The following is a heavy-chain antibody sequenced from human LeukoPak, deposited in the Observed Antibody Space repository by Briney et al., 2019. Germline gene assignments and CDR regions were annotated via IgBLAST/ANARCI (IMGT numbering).Heavy chain of an antibody. V-gene: IGHV5-51*01. CDR2: IYPGDSDT. D-gene: IGHD1-7*01. CDR1: GYRFTDYW. Sequence: GESLKISCKGSGYRFTDYWIGRVRQMPGKGLEWMGTIYPGDSDTRCSPSFQGQVTISADKSIDNAHLQWSSLKASDTAMYYCARGAAGTTPDYYYFGLDVWGQGTTVRVSS. J-gene: IGHJ6*02. CDR3: ARGAAGTTPDYYYFGLDV.